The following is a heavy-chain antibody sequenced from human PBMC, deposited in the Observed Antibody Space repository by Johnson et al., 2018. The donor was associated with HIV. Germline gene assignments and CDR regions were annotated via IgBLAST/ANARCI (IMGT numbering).Heavy chain of an antibody. J-gene: IGHJ3*02. CDR3: TRRRGGFDI. CDR2: IKCDGSEK. V-gene: IGHV3-7*01. CDR1: GLTFSDYY. Sequence: LVESGGGLVKPGGSLRLSCAASGLTFSDYYMSWIRQAPGKGLEWVADIKCDGSEKYYVDSVKGRFTISRENDKKSLYLQMNSLRAGDTAVYYCTRRRGGFDIWGQGTMVTVSS. D-gene: IGHD2-15*01.